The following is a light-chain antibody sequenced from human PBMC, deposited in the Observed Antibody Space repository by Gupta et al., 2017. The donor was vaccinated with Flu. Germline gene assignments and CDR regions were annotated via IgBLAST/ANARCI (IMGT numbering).Light chain of an antibody. CDR3: QHSETFQVI. CDR1: QRLSSDY. V-gene: IGKV3-20*01. Sequence: EIVLTQSPGTLSLSPGERVTVSCRASQRLSSDYLAWYQQKPGHAPRLLIYGASSRFNRATGVRNKFAGSESGTDFTLTISRLEPEDSAVYYCQHSETFQVIFGGGPRWRSN. CDR2: GAS. J-gene: IGKJ4*01.